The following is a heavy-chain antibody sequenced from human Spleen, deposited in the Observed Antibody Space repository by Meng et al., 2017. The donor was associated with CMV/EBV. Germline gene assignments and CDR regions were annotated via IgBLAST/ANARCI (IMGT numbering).Heavy chain of an antibody. Sequence: GESLKISCAASGFTFDDYGMSWVRQAPGKGLEWVSSISSSSIHMYFANSAKGRFTISRDNTKNSLFMQLNSLRAEDTAVYYCARGRGYCSSTNCYVNFDYWGRGALVTVSS. V-gene: IGHV3-21*01. CDR3: ARGRGYCSSTNCYVNFDY. D-gene: IGHD2-2*01. CDR1: GFTFDDYG. CDR2: ISSSSIHM. J-gene: IGHJ4*02.